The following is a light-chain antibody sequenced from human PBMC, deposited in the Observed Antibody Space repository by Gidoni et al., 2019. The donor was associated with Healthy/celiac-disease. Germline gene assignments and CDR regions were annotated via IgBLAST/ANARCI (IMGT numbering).Light chain of an antibody. CDR1: QSISSY. J-gene: IGKJ4*01. CDR2: AAS. V-gene: IGKV1-39*01. Sequence: DIQMTKSPASLSASVGDRVTITCRASQSISSYLNWYQQKPGKAPKLLIYAASSLQSGVPSRFSGSGSGTAFSLTIISLQPEDFATYYCQQSYSTPPLTFGGGTKVEIK. CDR3: QQSYSTPPLT.